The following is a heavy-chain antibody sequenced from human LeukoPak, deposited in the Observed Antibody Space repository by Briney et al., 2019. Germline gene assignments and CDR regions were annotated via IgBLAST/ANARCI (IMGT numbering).Heavy chain of an antibody. CDR3: ASGQKLGF. D-gene: IGHD6-13*01. Sequence: PGGSLRRSCVASGFTFSSYWMSWVRQAPGKGLEWVANIKQDGSDKYYVDSVKGRFTISRDNAKNSLYLQMNSLRAEDTAVYYCASGQKLGFWGQGTLVTVSS. CDR1: GFTFSSYW. V-gene: IGHV3-7*01. CDR2: IKQDGSDK. J-gene: IGHJ4*02.